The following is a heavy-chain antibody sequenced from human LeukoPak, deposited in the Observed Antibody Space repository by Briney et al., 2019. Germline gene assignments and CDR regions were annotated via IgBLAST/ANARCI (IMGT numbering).Heavy chain of an antibody. CDR3: ARDVAGSLDY. Sequence: GGSLRLSCVASGFTFSSYWMAWVRQAPGKGLEWVANIKQDESEKNYVDSVKGRFTISRDNAKNSLFLQMNSLRVEDTAVYYCARDVAGSLDYWGQGTLVTDSS. J-gene: IGHJ4*02. V-gene: IGHV3-7*01. D-gene: IGHD1-26*01. CDR1: GFTFSSYW. CDR2: IKQDESEK.